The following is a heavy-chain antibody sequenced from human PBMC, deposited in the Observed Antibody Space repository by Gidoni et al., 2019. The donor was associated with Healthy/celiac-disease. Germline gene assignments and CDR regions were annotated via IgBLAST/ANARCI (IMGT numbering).Heavy chain of an antibody. J-gene: IGHJ3*02. CDR2: ISWNSGSI. CDR3: AKDMWDYGDYVRSGSFAFDI. V-gene: IGHV3-9*01. Sequence: EVQLVESGGGLVQPGRSLRLSCAASGFTFDDYAMHCVRQAPGKGLEWVSGISWNSGSIGYADSVKGRFTISRDNAKNSLYLQMNSLRAEDTALYYCAKDMWDYGDYVRSGSFAFDIWGQGTMVTVSS. CDR1: GFTFDDYA. D-gene: IGHD4-17*01.